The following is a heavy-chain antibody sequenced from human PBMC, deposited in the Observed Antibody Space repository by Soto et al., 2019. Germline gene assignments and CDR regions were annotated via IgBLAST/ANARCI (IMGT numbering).Heavy chain of an antibody. V-gene: IGHV3-7*03. CDR1: GFTFSSYW. D-gene: IGHD5-12*01. J-gene: IGHJ4*02. CDR3: ARSGYDPFDY. Sequence: EGSLRLSCAASGFTFSSYWMSWVRQTPGKGLEWVANMKEDGSEKNYVDSAKGRFTISRDNAKNSLYLYTNSLRADDTAVYYCARSGYDPFDYWGQATLVTFSA. CDR2: MKEDGSEK.